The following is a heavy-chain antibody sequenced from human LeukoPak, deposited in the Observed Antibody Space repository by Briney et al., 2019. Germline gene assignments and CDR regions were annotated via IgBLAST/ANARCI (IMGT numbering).Heavy chain of an antibody. V-gene: IGHV3-74*01. CDR2: INSDGSST. Sequence: GGSLRLSCAASGFTFSSYWMHWVRQAPGKGLVWVSRINSDGSSTSYADSVKGRFTIPRDNAKNTLYLQMNSLRAEDTAVYYCASVYSPFAFDIWGQGTMVTVSS. J-gene: IGHJ3*02. D-gene: IGHD1-26*01. CDR1: GFTFSSYW. CDR3: ASVYSPFAFDI.